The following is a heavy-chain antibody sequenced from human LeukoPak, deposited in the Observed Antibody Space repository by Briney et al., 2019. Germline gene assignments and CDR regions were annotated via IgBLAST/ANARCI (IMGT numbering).Heavy chain of an antibody. Sequence: GGSLRLSCAASGFTFSSYGMHWVRQAPGKGLEWVAVIWYDGSNKYYADSVKDRFTISRDNSKNTLYLQMNSLRAEDTAVYYCARDGAEQWLVHHNWFDSWGQGTLVTVSS. CDR3: ARDGAEQWLVHHNWFDS. CDR1: GFTFSSYG. J-gene: IGHJ5*01. D-gene: IGHD6-19*01. V-gene: IGHV3-33*01. CDR2: IWYDGSNK.